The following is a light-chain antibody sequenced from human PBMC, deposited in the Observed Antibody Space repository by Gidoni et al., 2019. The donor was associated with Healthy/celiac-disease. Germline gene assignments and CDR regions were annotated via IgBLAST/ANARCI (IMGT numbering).Light chain of an antibody. Sequence: QSALTQPASVSGFLIASLAPGQSITISCTGTSSDVGGYNYVSWYQQHPGKDPKLMIYDVSNRHSGVSNRFSGLQAEDEADYYCSSYTSSSTLWVFGGGTKLTVL. J-gene: IGLJ3*02. CDR2: DVS. V-gene: IGLV2-14*03. CDR3: SSYTSSSTLWV. CDR1: SSDVGGYNY.